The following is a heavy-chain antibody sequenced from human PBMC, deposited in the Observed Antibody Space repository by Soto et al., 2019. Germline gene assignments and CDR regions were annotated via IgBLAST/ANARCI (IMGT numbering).Heavy chain of an antibody. CDR1: GFTFSSYA. V-gene: IGHV3-23*01. Sequence: EVQLLESGGGLVQPGGSLRLSCAASGFTFSSYAMSWVRQAPGKGLEWVSAISGSGGSTYYADSVKGRFTISRDNSKNTVYLQKDSPRAEDTAGYYCGKVRSITMIVPGRYYLYHWGQGTLVTVSS. CDR2: ISGSGGST. D-gene: IGHD3-22*01. CDR3: GKVRSITMIVPGRYYLYH. J-gene: IGHJ4*02.